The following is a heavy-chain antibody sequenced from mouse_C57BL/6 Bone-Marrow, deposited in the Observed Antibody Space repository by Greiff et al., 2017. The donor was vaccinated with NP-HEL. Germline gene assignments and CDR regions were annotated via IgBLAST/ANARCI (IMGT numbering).Heavy chain of an antibody. Sequence: DVKLVESGGGLVKPGGSLKLSCAASGFTFSSYAMSWVRQTPEKRLEWVATISDGGSYTYYPDNVKGRCTISRDNAKNNLYLQMSHLKSEDTAMYYCARNDYVDYWYFDVWGTGTTVTVSS. V-gene: IGHV5-4*03. CDR1: GFTFSSYA. CDR2: ISDGGSYT. CDR3: ARNDYVDYWYFDV. D-gene: IGHD2-4*01. J-gene: IGHJ1*03.